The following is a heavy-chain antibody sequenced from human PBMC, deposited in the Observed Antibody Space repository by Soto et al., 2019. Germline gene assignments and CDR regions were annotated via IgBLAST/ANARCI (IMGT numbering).Heavy chain of an antibody. V-gene: IGHV4-31*03. D-gene: IGHD2-2*01. CDR2: IYYNGNP. Sequence: QVQLQESGPGLVKPSQTLSLTCSVSGGSINRGGYYWSWIRQHPGKGLEWIGYIYYNGNPYYNPSLKSRGNISIDTSRNQFSLTLTSVTAADTAVYYCAREAPAASDAFDVWGRGTMVTVSS. CDR1: GGSINRGGYY. CDR3: AREAPAASDAFDV. J-gene: IGHJ3*01.